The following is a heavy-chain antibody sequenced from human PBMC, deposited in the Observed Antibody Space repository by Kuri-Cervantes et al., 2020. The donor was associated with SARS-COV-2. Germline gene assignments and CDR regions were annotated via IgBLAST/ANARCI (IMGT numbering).Heavy chain of an antibody. CDR1: GFTFSSYA. D-gene: IGHD6-13*01. CDR2: ISSSSSYT. V-gene: IGHV3-11*03. CDR3: ARGQQLIDY. J-gene: IGHJ4*02. Sequence: GGSLRLSCAAFGFTFSSYAMSWVRQAPGKGLEWVSYISSSSSYTNYADSVKGRFTISRDNAKNSLYLQMNSLRAEDTAVYYCARGQQLIDYWGQGTLVTVSS.